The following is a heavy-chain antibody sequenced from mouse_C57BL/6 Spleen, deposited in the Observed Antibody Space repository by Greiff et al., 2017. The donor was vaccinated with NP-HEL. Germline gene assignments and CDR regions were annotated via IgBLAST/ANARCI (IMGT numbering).Heavy chain of an antibody. D-gene: IGHD4-1*01. Sequence: QVQLKQPGAELVRPGSSVKLSCKASGYTFTSYWMHWVKQRPIQGLEWIGNIDPSDSETHYNQKFKDKATLTVDKSSSTAYMQLSSLTSEDSAVYYCAREATGTAYWGQGTLVTVSA. CDR3: AREATGTAY. CDR2: IDPSDSET. V-gene: IGHV1-52*01. CDR1: GYTFTSYW. J-gene: IGHJ3*01.